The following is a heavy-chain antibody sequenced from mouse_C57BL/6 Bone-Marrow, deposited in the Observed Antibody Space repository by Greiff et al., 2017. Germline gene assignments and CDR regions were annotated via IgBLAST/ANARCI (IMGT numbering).Heavy chain of an antibody. D-gene: IGHD3-2*02. V-gene: IGHV3-6*01. Sequence: EVKLMESGPGLVKPSQSLSLTCSVTGYSITSGYYWNWIRQFPGNKLEWMGYISYDGSNNYNPSLKNRISITRDTSNNQFFLKLNSVTTEDTATYYCARERGRSSGYIFAYWGQGTLVTVSA. CDR1: GYSITSGYY. J-gene: IGHJ3*01. CDR2: ISYDGSN. CDR3: ARERGRSSGYIFAY.